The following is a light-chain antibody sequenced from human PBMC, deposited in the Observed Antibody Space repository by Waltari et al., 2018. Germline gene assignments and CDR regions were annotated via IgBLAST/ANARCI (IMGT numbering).Light chain of an antibody. CDR1: GSTIGRNY. Sequence: QSVLTQPPSASGAPGQTITISCSGGGSTIGRNYVSWYQQFPGRAPRLIIHNNDQRPSGVPDRFSGSKSGISGSLAISGLRSDDEADYYCAAWDETLNTFLFGTGTKVAAL. J-gene: IGLJ1*01. CDR3: AAWDETLNTFL. CDR2: NND. V-gene: IGLV1-47*01.